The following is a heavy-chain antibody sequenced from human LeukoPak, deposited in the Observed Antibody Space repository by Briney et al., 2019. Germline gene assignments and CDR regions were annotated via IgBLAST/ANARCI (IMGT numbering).Heavy chain of an antibody. J-gene: IGHJ6*03. V-gene: IGHV4-34*01. CDR3: ARGGGLGYYYYYMDV. D-gene: IGHD6-19*01. Sequence: SETLSLTCAVYGGSFSGYYWSWIRQPPGKGLEWIGEINHSGSTNYNPSLKSRVTISVDTSKNQFSLKLSSVTAADTAVYYCARGGGLGYYYYYMDVWGKGTTVTISS. CDR1: GGSFSGYY. CDR2: INHSGST.